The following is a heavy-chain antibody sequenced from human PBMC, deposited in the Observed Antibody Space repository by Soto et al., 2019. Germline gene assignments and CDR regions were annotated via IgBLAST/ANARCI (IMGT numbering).Heavy chain of an antibody. Sequence: QVQLQQWGAGLLKPSETLSLTCAVYGGSFCGYYWSWIRQPPGKGLEWIGEINHSGSTNYNPSLKSRVTISVDTAKNQFSLKLSSVTAADTAVYYCARGGWLHCSSTSCYAGSFDCWGQGTLVTVSS. V-gene: IGHV4-34*01. CDR2: INHSGST. CDR1: GGSFCGYY. J-gene: IGHJ4*02. D-gene: IGHD2-2*01. CDR3: ARGGWLHCSSTSCYAGSFDC.